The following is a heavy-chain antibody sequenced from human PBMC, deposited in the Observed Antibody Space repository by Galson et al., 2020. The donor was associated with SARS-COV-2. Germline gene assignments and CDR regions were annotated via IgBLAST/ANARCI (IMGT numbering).Heavy chain of an antibody. D-gene: IGHD4-17*01. CDR1: GFTFSKNG. CDR3: AKGRYGDYGGDLDY. CDR2: ISYDGSNK. Sequence: GGSLRLSCAASGFTFSKNGMHWVRQAPGKGLEWVVVISYDGSNKYYADSVRGRFTISRDNSKNTLYLQMNSLRAEDTAVYYCAKGRYGDYGGDLDYWGQGTLVTVSS. J-gene: IGHJ4*02. V-gene: IGHV3-30*18.